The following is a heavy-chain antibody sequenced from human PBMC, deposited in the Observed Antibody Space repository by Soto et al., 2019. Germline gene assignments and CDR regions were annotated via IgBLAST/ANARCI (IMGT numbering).Heavy chain of an antibody. V-gene: IGHV3-23*01. Sequence: EVQLLESGGGLVQPGGSLRLSCAASGFTFNNYAMTWVRQAPGKGLEWVSAISGGGDTTSYADSVKGRFTVSIDGSKNTLYLQMSSLRAEDTALYYCAQGRGGSGSLTPRVDFWGQGTLVTVSS. CDR3: AQGRGGSGSLTPRVDF. D-gene: IGHD3-10*01. J-gene: IGHJ4*02. CDR1: GFTFNNYA. CDR2: ISGGGDTT.